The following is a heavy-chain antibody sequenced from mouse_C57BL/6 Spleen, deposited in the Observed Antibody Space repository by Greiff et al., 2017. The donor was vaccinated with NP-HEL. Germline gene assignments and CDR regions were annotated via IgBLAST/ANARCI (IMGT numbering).Heavy chain of an antibody. CDR3: ARPEGNYPWFAY. CDR2: INPDSSTT. CDR1: GFDFSRYW. J-gene: IGHJ3*01. V-gene: IGHV4-1*01. D-gene: IGHD2-1*01. Sequence: EVKLQESGGGLVQPGGSLKLSCAASGFDFSRYWMSWVRRAPGKGLEWIGEINPDSSTTNYAPSLKDKFIISRDNAKNTLYLQMSKVRSEDTALYYCARPEGNYPWFAYWGQGTLVTVSA.